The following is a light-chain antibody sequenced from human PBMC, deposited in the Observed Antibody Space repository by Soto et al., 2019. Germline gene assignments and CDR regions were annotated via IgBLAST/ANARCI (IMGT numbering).Light chain of an antibody. CDR2: DVS. J-gene: IGLJ1*01. CDR3: SSYTTTSTLYV. V-gene: IGLV2-14*01. CDR1: SRDVGANNH. Sequence: QSALTKPASVSGSLGQSITISCTGTSRDVGANNHVSWYQQHPGKAPKLMIYDVSNRPSGVSNRFSGSKSGNTASLTISGLQAEDEADYYCSSYTTTSTLYVFGTATKLTVL.